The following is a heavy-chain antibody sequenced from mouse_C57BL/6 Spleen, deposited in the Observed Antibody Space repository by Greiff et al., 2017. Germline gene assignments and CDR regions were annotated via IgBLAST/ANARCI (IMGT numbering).Heavy chain of an antibody. Sequence: FQLKQSGPELVKPGASVKISCKASGYPFTDYSMNWVKQSNGKGLEWIGVINPNYGTTSYNQKFKGKATLTVYQTSSTAYMQRNSLTSEASAVYYGAGWDGSYAMDYWGQGTSVTVSS. V-gene: IGHV1-39*01. D-gene: IGHD2-3*01. CDR2: INPNYGTT. CDR1: GYPFTDYS. CDR3: AGWDGSYAMDY. J-gene: IGHJ4*01.